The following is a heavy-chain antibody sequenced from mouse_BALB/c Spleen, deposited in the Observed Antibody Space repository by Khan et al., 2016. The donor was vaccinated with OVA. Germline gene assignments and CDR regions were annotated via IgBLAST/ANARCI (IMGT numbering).Heavy chain of an antibody. D-gene: IGHD1-1*01. J-gene: IGHJ2*01. CDR2: ISYSGNT. CDR1: GYSITTDYA. V-gene: IGHV3-2*02. Sequence: EVQLQESGPGLVKPSQSLSLTCTVTGYSITTDYAWNWIRQFPGNKLEWMGFISYSGNTKYNPSPKSRISITRDTSKNQFFLQLKSVTTEDTARYYCARVYGGDFDYWGQGTTLTVSS. CDR3: ARVYGGDFDY.